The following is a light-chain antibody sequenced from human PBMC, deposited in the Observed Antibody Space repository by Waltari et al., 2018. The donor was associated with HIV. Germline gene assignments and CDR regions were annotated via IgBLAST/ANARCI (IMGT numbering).Light chain of an antibody. CDR2: EVS. CDR1: QTLLYSDGKTY. Sequence: EMEVIQTPDSLSVTPGQPASISCKTSQTLLYSDGKTYLYWYLQKAGQPPQPLIYEVSNRLSGVSDRFSGSGSETDFTLTISRVEAEDVGVYYCLQGVRLYTFGQGTKLEIK. V-gene: IGKV2D-29*01. CDR3: LQGVRLYT. J-gene: IGKJ2*01.